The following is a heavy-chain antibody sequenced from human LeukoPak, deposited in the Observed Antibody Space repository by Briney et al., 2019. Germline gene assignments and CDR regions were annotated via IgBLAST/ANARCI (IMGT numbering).Heavy chain of an antibody. D-gene: IGHD6-19*01. V-gene: IGHV4-59*01. CDR3: ARGPSSGWDADPPNYGFDI. Sequence: SETLSLTCSVSGGSISSYYWSWIRQPPGKGLEWIGCITYSGSTNYNPSLKSRVTISVDTSKKQFALKLTSVPAADAAVYYCARGPSSGWDADPPNYGFDIWGQGSMVTVPS. CDR1: GGSISSYY. J-gene: IGHJ3*02. CDR2: ITYSGST.